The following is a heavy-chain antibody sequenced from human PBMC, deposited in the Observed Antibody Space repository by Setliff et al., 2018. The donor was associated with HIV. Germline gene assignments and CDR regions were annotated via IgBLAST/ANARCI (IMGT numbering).Heavy chain of an antibody. J-gene: IGHJ6*02. V-gene: IGHV4-34*01. D-gene: IGHD6-13*01. CDR1: GGSFSGYY. CDR3: ARRYSSSWFYYYYGMDV. Sequence: SETLSLTCAVYGGSFSGYYWSWIRQPPGKGLEWIGEINHSGSTNYNPSLKSRVTISVDTSKNQFSLKLSSVTAADTAVYYCARRYSSSWFYYYYGMDVWGQGTTVTVSS. CDR2: INHSGST.